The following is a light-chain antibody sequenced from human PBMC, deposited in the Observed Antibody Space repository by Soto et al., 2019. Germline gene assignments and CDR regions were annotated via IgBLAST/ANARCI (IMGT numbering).Light chain of an antibody. J-gene: IGKJ1*01. CDR1: QNVNSF. Sequence: EVVLTQSPGTLSLSPGERGTLSCRASQNVNSFLAWYQQKPGQAPRLLIYGASSRATGIPDRFSGSGSGTDFTLTISRLEPEDFAGYYWQQYDTSPKFGQGTKVEIK. CDR3: QQYDTSPK. V-gene: IGKV3-20*01. CDR2: GAS.